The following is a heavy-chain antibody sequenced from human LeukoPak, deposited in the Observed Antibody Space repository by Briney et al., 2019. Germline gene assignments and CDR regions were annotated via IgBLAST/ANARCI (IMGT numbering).Heavy chain of an antibody. CDR1: GLTFRNYA. V-gene: IGHV3-23*01. CDR2: IFANDGNT. CDR3: AKGSGSSCYSPCDY. D-gene: IGHD2-15*01. Sequence: PGGSLRLSCAASGLTFRNYAMSWVRQAPGKGLEWVSVIFANDGNTYYADAVKGRSTISRDNSKDTLYLQMDSLRAEDTAVYYCAKGSGSSCYSPCDYWGQGILVTVSS. J-gene: IGHJ4*02.